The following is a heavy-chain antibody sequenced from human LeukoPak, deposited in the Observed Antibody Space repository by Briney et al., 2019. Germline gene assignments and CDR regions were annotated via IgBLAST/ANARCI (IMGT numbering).Heavy chain of an antibody. CDR1: GFTFSSYE. Sequence: GSLRLSCAASGFTFSSYEMNWVRQAPGKGLEWVSYISSSGSTIYYADSVKGRFTISRDNAKNSLYLQMNSLRAEDTAVYYCAELGISMVGGVWGKGTTVTISS. J-gene: IGHJ6*04. CDR3: AELGISMVGGV. D-gene: IGHD3-10*02. CDR2: ISSSGSTI. V-gene: IGHV3-48*03.